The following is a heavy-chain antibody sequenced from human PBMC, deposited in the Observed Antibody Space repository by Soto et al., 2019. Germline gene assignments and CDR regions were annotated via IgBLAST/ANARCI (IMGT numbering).Heavy chain of an antibody. CDR2: IKQDGSEK. D-gene: IGHD6-6*01. Sequence: PGGSLRLSCAASGFIFSSYWMSWVRQAPGKGLEWVANIKQDGSEKYYVDSVKGRFTISRDNAKNSLYLQMNSLRAEDTAVYYCARSIAARLNWFDPWGQGTLVTVSS. CDR1: GFIFSSYW. V-gene: IGHV3-7*01. CDR3: ARSIAARLNWFDP. J-gene: IGHJ5*02.